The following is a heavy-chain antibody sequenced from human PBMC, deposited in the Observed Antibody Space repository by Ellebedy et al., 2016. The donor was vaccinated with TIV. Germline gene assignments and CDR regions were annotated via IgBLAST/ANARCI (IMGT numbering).Heavy chain of an antibody. CDR1: GIIVSDYF. CDR2: LYPDAKT. V-gene: IGHV3-66*01. D-gene: IGHD2-21*01. Sequence: PGGSLRLSCEASGIIVSDYFMNWVRQAPGKGLEWVSVLYPDAKTNYTDSVNGRFLVSRDSSKNPLYLQMNSLTAEDTAVYYCARDPGGGGDFGDNWFDPWGQGTLVTVSS. J-gene: IGHJ5*02. CDR3: ARDPGGGGDFGDNWFDP.